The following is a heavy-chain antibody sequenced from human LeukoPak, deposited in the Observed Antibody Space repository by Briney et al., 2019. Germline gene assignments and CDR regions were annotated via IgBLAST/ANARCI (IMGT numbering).Heavy chain of an antibody. Sequence: GGSLRLSCAASGFTFSNYAMTWVRQAPGKGLQWVSSISDSGTSTDYADSVKGRFTIARDNSKNTVYLQMNSLRAGDTAVYYCAKGPRYCSSTGCYRGDYWGQGTLVTVSS. CDR2: ISDSGTST. J-gene: IGHJ4*02. D-gene: IGHD2-2*01. CDR3: AKGPRYCSSTGCYRGDY. CDR1: GFTFSNYA. V-gene: IGHV3-23*01.